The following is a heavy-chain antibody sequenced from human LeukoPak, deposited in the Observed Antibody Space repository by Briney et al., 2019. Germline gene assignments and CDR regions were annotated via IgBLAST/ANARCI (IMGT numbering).Heavy chain of an antibody. V-gene: IGHV3-23*01. CDR3: AKRVGDYYGSGSPFEY. D-gene: IGHD3-10*01. Sequence: GGSLRLSCAASGFTFSSYAMTWVRQAPGKGLEWVSAISGSGDNTYYADFVKGRFTISRDNSKKTLHLQMNSLRAEDTAVYYRAKRVGDYYGSGSPFEYWGQGTLVTVSS. CDR1: GFTFSSYA. CDR2: ISGSGDNT. J-gene: IGHJ4*02.